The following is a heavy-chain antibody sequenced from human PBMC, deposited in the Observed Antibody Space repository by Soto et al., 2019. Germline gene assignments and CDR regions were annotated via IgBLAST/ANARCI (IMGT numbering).Heavy chain of an antibody. V-gene: IGHV4-38-2*01. CDR2: IYHSGST. CDR1: GYSISSGYY. CDR3: ARVLVSGIAARGNWFDP. J-gene: IGHJ5*02. D-gene: IGHD6-6*01. Sequence: SETLSLTCVVSGYSISSGYYWGWIRQPPGKGLEWIGSIYHSGSTYYNPSLKSRVTISVDTSKNQFSLKLSSVTAADTAVYYCARVLVSGIAARGNWFDPWGQGTLVTVSS.